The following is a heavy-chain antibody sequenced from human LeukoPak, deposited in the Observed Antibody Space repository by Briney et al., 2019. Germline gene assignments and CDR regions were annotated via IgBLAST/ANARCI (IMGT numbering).Heavy chain of an antibody. Sequence: GASVKVSCKASGYTFTGYYMHWVRQAPGQGLEWMGWINPNSGGTNYAQKFQGRVTMTRDTSISTAYMELSRLRSDDTAVYYRARLPPDYYDSSGYFYYFDYWGQGTLVTVSS. D-gene: IGHD3-22*01. V-gene: IGHV1-2*02. CDR3: ARLPPDYYDSSGYFYYFDY. CDR2: INPNSGGT. CDR1: GYTFTGYY. J-gene: IGHJ4*02.